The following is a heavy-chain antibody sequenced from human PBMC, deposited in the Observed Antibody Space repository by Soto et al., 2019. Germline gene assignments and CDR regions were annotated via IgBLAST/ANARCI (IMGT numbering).Heavy chain of an antibody. CDR3: TRTTVTNYFDY. CDR1: GGSISSGDYS. V-gene: IGHV4-30-2*01. Sequence: SETLSLTCAVSGGSISSGDYSWSWIRQPPGKGLEWIGYIYHSGSIYYNPSLKSRVTISVDRSKNEFSLNLTSVTAADTAMYYCTRTTVTNYFDYWGQGTLVTVS. D-gene: IGHD4-17*01. CDR2: IYHSGSI. J-gene: IGHJ4*02.